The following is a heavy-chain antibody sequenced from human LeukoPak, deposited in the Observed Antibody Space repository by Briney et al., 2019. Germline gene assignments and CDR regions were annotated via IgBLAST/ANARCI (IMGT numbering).Heavy chain of an antibody. D-gene: IGHD1-26*01. Sequence: GASVKVSCKXSGYTFTGYYMHWVRQAPGQGLEWMGWINPNSGGTNYAQKFQGRVTMTRDTSISTAYMELSRLRSDDTAVYYCAREESGSYPPADYWGQGTLVTASS. J-gene: IGHJ4*02. CDR1: GYTFTGYY. CDR2: INPNSGGT. V-gene: IGHV1-2*02. CDR3: AREESGSYPPADY.